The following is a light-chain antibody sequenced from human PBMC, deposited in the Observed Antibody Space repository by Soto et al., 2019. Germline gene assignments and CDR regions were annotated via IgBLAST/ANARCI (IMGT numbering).Light chain of an antibody. V-gene: IGLV2-14*01. Sequence: QSVLTQPASVSGSPGQSITISCTGTSSDIGVYDYVSWYQQHPGKAPKLIIYEVTNRPSGLSNRFSGSKSDNTASLTISGLQADDEADYYCVSHISVAYRSIYVFGTGTKLTVL. CDR2: EVT. CDR3: VSHISVAYRSIYV. CDR1: SSDIGVYDY. J-gene: IGLJ1*01.